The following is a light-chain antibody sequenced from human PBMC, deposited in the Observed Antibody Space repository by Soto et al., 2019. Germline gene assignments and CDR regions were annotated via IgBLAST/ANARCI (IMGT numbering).Light chain of an antibody. V-gene: IGLV2-11*01. CDR1: SSDVGGYNF. J-gene: IGLJ3*02. CDR2: DVS. CDR3: CPYAGSYTWV. Sequence: QSVLTQPRSVSGSPGQSVTISCTGTSSDVGGYNFVSWYQQHPGKAPKLMIYDVSKRPSGVPDRFSGSKSGNTASLTISGPQAEDEADYYCCPYAGSYTWVFGGGTQLTLL.